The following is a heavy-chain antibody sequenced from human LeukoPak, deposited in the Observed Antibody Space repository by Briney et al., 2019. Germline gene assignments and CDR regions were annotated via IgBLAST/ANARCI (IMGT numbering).Heavy chain of an antibody. D-gene: IGHD3-10*01. V-gene: IGHV4-59*07. CDR2: IYYSGST. J-gene: IGHJ4*02. Sequence: SDTLSLTCTVSGGSISSYYLSWIRQPPGKGLEWIGCIYYSGSTNYNPSLKSRVTISVETSKYKCSLKVRSVTAADTAVYYCARVSVVRGYFQYWGQGTLVTVSS. CDR1: GGSISSYY. CDR3: ARVSVVRGYFQY.